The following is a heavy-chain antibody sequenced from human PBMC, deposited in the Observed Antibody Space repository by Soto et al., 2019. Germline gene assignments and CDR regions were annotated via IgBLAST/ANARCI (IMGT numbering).Heavy chain of an antibody. CDR2: IRSKTNNYAT. J-gene: IGHJ5*02. CDR1: GFTFSGSA. D-gene: IGHD1-20*01. CDR3: TRPLNSKYNWNDFDP. Sequence: GGSLRLSCAASGFTFSGSAIHWVRQVSGKGLEWVGRIRSKTNNYATAYTASVRGRFTLSRDDSKNMAYLHMNSLEIEDTALYYCTRPLNSKYNWNDFDP. V-gene: IGHV3-73*01.